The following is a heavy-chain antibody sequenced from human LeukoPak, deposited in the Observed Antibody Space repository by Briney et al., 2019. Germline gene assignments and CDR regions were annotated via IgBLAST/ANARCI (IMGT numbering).Heavy chain of an antibody. D-gene: IGHD3-22*01. Sequence: GGSLKPSCAASGFTLSSYSMNWVRPAPGKGLEWVSSISSSSSYIYYADSVKGRFTIPRDNAKNSLYLQMNSLRAEDTAVYYCARASSGYYLNWGQGTLVTVSS. J-gene: IGHJ4*02. V-gene: IGHV3-21*01. CDR3: ARASSGYYLN. CDR2: ISSSSSYI. CDR1: GFTLSSYS.